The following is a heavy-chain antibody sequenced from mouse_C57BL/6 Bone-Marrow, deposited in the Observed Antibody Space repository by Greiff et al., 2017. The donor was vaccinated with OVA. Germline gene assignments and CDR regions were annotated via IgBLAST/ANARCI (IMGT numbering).Heavy chain of an antibody. Sequence: EVKLVESGGGLVKPGGSLKLSCAASGFTFSDYGMHWVRQAPEKGLEWVAYISSGSSTIYYADTVKGRFTISRDNAKNTLFLQMTSLGSEDTAMYYCARPGLGTFAYWGQGTLVTVSA. J-gene: IGHJ3*01. CDR2: ISSGSSTI. CDR1: GFTFSDYG. D-gene: IGHD3-3*01. V-gene: IGHV5-17*01. CDR3: ARPGLGTFAY.